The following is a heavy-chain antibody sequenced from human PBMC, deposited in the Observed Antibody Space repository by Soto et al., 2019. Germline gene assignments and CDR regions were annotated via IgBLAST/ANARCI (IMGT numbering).Heavy chain of an antibody. D-gene: IGHD2-2*01. J-gene: IGHJ6*02. V-gene: IGHV3-30*18. CDR1: GFTFSSYG. Sequence: GGSLRLSCAASGFTFSSYGMHWVRQAPGKGLEWVAVISYDGSNKYYADSVKGRFTISRDNSKNTLYLQMNSLRAEDTAVYYCAKQYCSSTSCYVYYYYYYGMDVWGQGTTVTVSS. CDR2: ISYDGSNK. CDR3: AKQYCSSTSCYVYYYYYYGMDV.